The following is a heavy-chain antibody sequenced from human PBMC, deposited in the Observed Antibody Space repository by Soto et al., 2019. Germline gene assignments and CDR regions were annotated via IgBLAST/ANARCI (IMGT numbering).Heavy chain of an antibody. Sequence: EVQLVESGGGLVQPGGSLRLSCAASGFTVSSNYMSWVRQAPGKGLEWVSVIYSGGSTYYADSVKGRFTISRDNSKNTLYLQMNSLRAEDTAVYYCARGPSGWYSHFDYWGQGTLVTVSS. J-gene: IGHJ4*02. CDR2: IYSGGST. CDR1: GFTVSSNY. D-gene: IGHD6-19*01. V-gene: IGHV3-66*01. CDR3: ARGPSGWYSHFDY.